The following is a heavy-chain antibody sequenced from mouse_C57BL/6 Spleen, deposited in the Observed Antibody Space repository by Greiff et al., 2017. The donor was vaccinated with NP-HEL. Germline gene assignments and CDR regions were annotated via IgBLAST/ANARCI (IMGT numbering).Heavy chain of an antibody. CDR3: ARNSLYYDPAWFAY. CDR1: GYTFTDYY. Sequence: QVQLKESGPELVKPGASVKISCKASGYTFTDYYINWVKQRPGQGLEWIGWIFPGSGSTYYNEKFKGKATLTVDKSSSTAYMLLSSLTSEDSAVYFCARNSLYYDPAWFAYWGQGTLVTVSA. CDR2: IFPGSGST. V-gene: IGHV1-75*01. D-gene: IGHD2-4*01. J-gene: IGHJ3*01.